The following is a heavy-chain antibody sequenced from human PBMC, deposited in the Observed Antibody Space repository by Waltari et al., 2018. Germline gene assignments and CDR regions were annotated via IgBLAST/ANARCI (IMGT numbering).Heavy chain of an antibody. CDR1: GFTFSSFW. CDR3: AREVSSGYYPL. D-gene: IGHD3-22*01. CDR2: ISTDASDT. Sequence: EEQLVESGGGLVQPGDSLRLSCAASGFTFSSFWMNWVRQAPGKGPLWVSRISTDASDTTYADSVKGRFTISRDNAKNTLYLQMNSLRAEDTAVYYCAREVSSGYYPLWSQGTLVTVSS. V-gene: IGHV3-74*03. J-gene: IGHJ4*02.